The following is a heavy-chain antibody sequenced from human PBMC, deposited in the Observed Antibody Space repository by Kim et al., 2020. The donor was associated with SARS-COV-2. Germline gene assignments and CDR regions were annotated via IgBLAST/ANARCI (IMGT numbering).Heavy chain of an antibody. CDR3: ARAQSGLVTPMITFGGDAFDS. D-gene: IGHD3-16*01. V-gene: IGHV4-30-4*01. CDR1: GGSISSGDYY. J-gene: IGHJ3*02. Sequence: SETLSLTCTVSGGSISSGDYYWSWIRQPPGKGLEWIGYIYYSGSTYYNPSLKSRVTISVDTSKNQFSLKLSSVTAADTAVYYCARAQSGLVTPMITFGGDAFDSWGQGTMVTVSS. CDR2: IYYSGST.